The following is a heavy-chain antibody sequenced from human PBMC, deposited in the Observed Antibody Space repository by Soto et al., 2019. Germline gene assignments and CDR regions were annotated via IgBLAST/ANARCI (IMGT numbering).Heavy chain of an antibody. D-gene: IGHD1-7*01. J-gene: IGHJ4*02. V-gene: IGHV3-23*01. CDR3: ARGLRGWHENSKAFDY. CDR2: ITGNGATT. CDR1: GFTFSNYA. Sequence: GGSLRLSCAASGFTFSNYAMSWVRQAPGKGLEWVSTITGNGATTYYADSVKGRFAISRDNSKNTLYLQMNSLRAEDTAVYYCARGLRGWHENSKAFDYWGLGTLVTVSS.